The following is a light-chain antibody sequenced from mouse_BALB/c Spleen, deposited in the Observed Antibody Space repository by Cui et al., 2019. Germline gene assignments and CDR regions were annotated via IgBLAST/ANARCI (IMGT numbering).Light chain of an antibody. V-gene: IGKV4-57*01. CDR3: QQRSSYPWT. J-gene: IGKJ1*01. Sequence: QIVLTQSPAIMSASPGEKVTITCSASSSVCYMHWFQQKPGTSPKLWIYSTSNLASGVPARFSGSGSGTSYSLTISRMEAEDAATYYCQQRSSYPWTFGGGTKLEIK. CDR1: SSVCY. CDR2: STS.